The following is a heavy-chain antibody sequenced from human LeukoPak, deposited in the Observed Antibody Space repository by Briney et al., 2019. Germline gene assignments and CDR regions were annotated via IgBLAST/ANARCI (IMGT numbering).Heavy chain of an antibody. CDR3: ARERLLAYCGGDCYPSAFDI. CDR1: GGSISSGDYY. D-gene: IGHD2-21*02. CDR2: IYYSGST. V-gene: IGHV4-30-4*01. J-gene: IGHJ3*02. Sequence: PSETLSLTCTVSGGSISSGDYYWSWIRQPPGKGLEWIGYIYYSGSTYYNPSLKSRVTISVDTSKNQFSLKLSSVTAADTAVYYCARERLLAYCGGDCYPSAFDIWGQGTMVTVSS.